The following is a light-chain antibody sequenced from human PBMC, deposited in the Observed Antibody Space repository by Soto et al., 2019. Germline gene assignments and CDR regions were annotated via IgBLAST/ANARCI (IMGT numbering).Light chain of an antibody. CDR1: QSLVSSDGNTY. CDR2: KVS. J-gene: IGKJ1*01. V-gene: IGKV2-30*01. Sequence: DVVLTQSPLSLPVTLGQPASISCRSSQSLVSSDGNTYLTWFQQRPGQSPRRLIYKVSNRDSGGPDRFSGSGSGTDFTLRITRVEAEDVGVYYCMQGSHWPPWTFGQGTKVEIE. CDR3: MQGSHWPPWT.